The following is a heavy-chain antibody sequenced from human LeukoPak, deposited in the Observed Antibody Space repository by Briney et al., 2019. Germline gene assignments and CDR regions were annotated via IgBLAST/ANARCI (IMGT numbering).Heavy chain of an antibody. CDR1: GGSISSGGFY. J-gene: IGHJ6*02. V-gene: IGHV4-31*03. Sequence: SETLSLTCTVSGGSISSGGFYWTWIRQHPGKGLEWIGYIYYSGSTYYNPSLKSRVTISVDTSKNQFSLKLSSVTAADTAVYYCAREQPCSGGSCGYGMDVWGQGTTVTVSS. D-gene: IGHD2-15*01. CDR2: IYYSGST. CDR3: AREQPCSGGSCGYGMDV.